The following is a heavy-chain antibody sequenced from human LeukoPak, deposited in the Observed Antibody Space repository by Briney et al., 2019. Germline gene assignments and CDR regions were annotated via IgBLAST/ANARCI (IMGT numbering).Heavy chain of an antibody. D-gene: IGHD4-11*01. CDR3: ASEFFPATTVPRDY. V-gene: IGHV3-30*02. CDR2: IRYDGSNK. Sequence: GGSLRLSCAASGFTFSSYGMHWVRRAPGKGLEWVAFIRYDGSNKYYADSVKGRFTISRDNSKNTLYLQMNSLRAEDTAVYYCASEFFPATTVPRDYWGQGTLVVIVSS. J-gene: IGHJ4*02. CDR1: GFTFSSYG.